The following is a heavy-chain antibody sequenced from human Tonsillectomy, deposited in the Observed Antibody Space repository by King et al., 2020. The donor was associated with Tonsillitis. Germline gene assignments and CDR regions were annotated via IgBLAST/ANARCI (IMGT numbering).Heavy chain of an antibody. V-gene: IGHV4-39*01. Sequence: QLQESGPGLVKPSETLSLTCTVSGGSISSSSYYWGWIRQPPGKGLEWIGSIYYSGSTYYNPSLKSRVTISVDTSKNQFSLKLSSVTAADTAVYYCALIAADIWSFLDYWGQGTLVTVSS. D-gene: IGHD5-12*01. CDR1: GGSISSSSYY. CDR2: IYYSGST. CDR3: ALIAADIWSFLDY. J-gene: IGHJ4*02.